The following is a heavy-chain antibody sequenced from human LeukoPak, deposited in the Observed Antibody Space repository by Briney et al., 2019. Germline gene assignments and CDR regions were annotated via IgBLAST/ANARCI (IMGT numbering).Heavy chain of an antibody. D-gene: IGHD3-10*01. V-gene: IGHV3-30*01. J-gene: IGHJ4*02. CDR2: ISSGVVYE. Sequence: GRPLRLSCEASGFTFSNYAMHWVRRAPGKGLEWVSIISSGVVYENYADSVKGRFTISRDNSKNTLYLQLNSLRPEDTAVYYCARDSTYYYDSGSSGPHYFDNWGQGTLVTVSS. CDR1: GFTFSNYA. CDR3: ARDSTYYYDSGSSGPHYFDN.